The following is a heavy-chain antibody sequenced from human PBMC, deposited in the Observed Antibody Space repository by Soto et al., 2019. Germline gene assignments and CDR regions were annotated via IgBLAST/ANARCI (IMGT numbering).Heavy chain of an antibody. J-gene: IGHJ5*02. V-gene: IGHV1-69*06. Sequence: GASVKVSCKASGGTFSSYAISWVRQAPGQGLEWMGGIIPIFGTANYAQKFQGRVTMTADTSTDTAYMELSSLRSEDTAVYYCATSGLYCSSTSCYTRVPWFDPWGQGTLVTVSS. CDR2: IIPIFGTA. D-gene: IGHD2-2*02. CDR3: ATSGLYCSSTSCYTRVPWFDP. CDR1: GGTFSSYA.